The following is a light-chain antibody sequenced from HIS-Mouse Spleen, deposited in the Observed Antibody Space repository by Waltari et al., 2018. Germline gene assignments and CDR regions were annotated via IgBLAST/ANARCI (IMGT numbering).Light chain of an antibody. V-gene: IGLV2-14*03. J-gene: IGLJ2*01. Sequence: QSALTQPASVSGSPGQSITISCTGTSSDVGGYNHVSWYQPHPGKAPKRMIYDVSNRPSGVSNRFSGSKSGNTASLTISGLQAEDEADYYCSSYTSSSTLVFGGGTKLTVL. CDR2: DVS. CDR1: SSDVGGYNH. CDR3: SSYTSSSTLV.